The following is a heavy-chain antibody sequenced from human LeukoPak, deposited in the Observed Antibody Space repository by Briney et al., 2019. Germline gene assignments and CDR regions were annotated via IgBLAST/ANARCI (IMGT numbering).Heavy chain of an antibody. V-gene: IGHV4-34*01. J-gene: IGHJ4*02. D-gene: IGHD5-12*01. CDR1: GGSFSGYY. Sequence: SETLSLTCAVYGGSFSGYYWSWIRQPPGKGLEWIGEINHSGSTNYNPSLKSRVTTSVDTSKNQFSLKLSSVTAADTAVYYCARRRNSGYDSPVFGYWGQGTLVTVSS. CDR2: INHSGST. CDR3: ARRRNSGYDSPVFGY.